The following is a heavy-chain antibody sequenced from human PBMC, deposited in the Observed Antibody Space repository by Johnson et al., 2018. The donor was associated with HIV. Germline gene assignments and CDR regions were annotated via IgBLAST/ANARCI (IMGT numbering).Heavy chain of an antibody. D-gene: IGHD3-3*01. CDR2: ISWNSGSI. V-gene: IGHV3-9*01. J-gene: IGHJ3*02. Sequence: VQLVESGGGLVQPGRSLRLSCAASGFTFDDYAMHWVRQAPGKGLEWVSGISWNSGSIGYADSVKGRFTISRDNAKNSLYLQMNSRRADATVVYYCAREGGATIFGVTDAFDIWGQGTMVSVS. CDR1: GFTFDDYA. CDR3: AREGGATIFGVTDAFDI.